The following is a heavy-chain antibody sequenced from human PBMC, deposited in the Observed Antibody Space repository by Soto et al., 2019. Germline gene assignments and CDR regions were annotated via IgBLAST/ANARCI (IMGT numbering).Heavy chain of an antibody. V-gene: IGHV3-30*18. CDR1: GFTFSSYG. J-gene: IGHJ6*02. CDR2: ISYDGSNK. CDR3: ANAILSIAAVEFYGMDV. D-gene: IGHD6-13*01. Sequence: GGSLRLSCAASGFTFSSYGMHWVRQAPGKGLEWVAVISYDGSNKYYADSVKGRFTISRDNSKNTLYLQMNSLRAEDTAVYYCANAILSIAAVEFYGMDVWGQGTTVTVSS.